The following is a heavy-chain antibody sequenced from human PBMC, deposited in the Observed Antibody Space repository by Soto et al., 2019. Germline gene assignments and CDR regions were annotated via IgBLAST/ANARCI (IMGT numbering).Heavy chain of an antibody. CDR2: IKHSVST. V-gene: IGHV4-34*01. D-gene: IGHD2-2*02. CDR3: ARKRTVVVPAPIRYYYYYYAMDA. CDR1: GGSLSGNY. J-gene: IGHJ6*02. Sequence: PXGVLSRNCADLGGSLSGNYWSGIRQPPGKGVEWIGEIKHSVSTNYNPSLKSRVTISVDTSKNQFSLKLSSVTAADTAVYYCARKRTVVVPAPIRYYYYYYAMDAWGQGTPVT.